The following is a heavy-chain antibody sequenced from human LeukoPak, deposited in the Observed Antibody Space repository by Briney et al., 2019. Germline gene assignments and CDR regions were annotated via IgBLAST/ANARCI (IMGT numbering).Heavy chain of an antibody. J-gene: IGHJ4*02. CDR1: GFTFSSYA. Sequence: GGSLRLSCAASGFTFSSYAVHRVRQAPGKGLEWVAVISYDGSNKYYADSVKGRFTISRDNSKNTLYLQMNSLRAEDTAVYYCAGAMVRGVMTFDYWGQGTLVTVSS. V-gene: IGHV3-30*04. D-gene: IGHD3-10*01. CDR3: AGAMVRGVMTFDY. CDR2: ISYDGSNK.